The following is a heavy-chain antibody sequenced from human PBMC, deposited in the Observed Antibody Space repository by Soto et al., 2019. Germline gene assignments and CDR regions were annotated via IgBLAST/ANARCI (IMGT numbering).Heavy chain of an antibody. D-gene: IGHD1-1*01. Sequence: QVQLVESGGGVVQPGRSLRLSCAASGFTFSSYGMHWVRQAPGKGLEWVAVISYDGSNKYYADSVKGRFTISRDNSKNTLYLQMNSLRAEDTAVYYCAKDVGLERRGGYYYYGMDVWGQGTTVTVSS. V-gene: IGHV3-30*18. CDR3: AKDVGLERRGGYYYYGMDV. CDR1: GFTFSSYG. CDR2: ISYDGSNK. J-gene: IGHJ6*02.